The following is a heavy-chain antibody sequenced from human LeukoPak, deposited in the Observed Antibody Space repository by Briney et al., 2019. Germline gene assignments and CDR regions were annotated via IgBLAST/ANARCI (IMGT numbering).Heavy chain of an antibody. CDR2: ISGSGGST. J-gene: IGHJ4*02. CDR1: GFTFSSYA. Sequence: XXSLRLSCAASGFTFSSYAMSWVRQAPGEGVEWVSAISGSGGSTYYADSVKGRFTISRDNCKNTVYLQMNSLRAEDTAVYYRAKDSMVEYYDFWSGYYTPNYYFDYWGQGTLVTVSS. CDR3: AKDSMVEYYDFWSGYYTPNYYFDY. V-gene: IGHV3-23*01. D-gene: IGHD3-3*01.